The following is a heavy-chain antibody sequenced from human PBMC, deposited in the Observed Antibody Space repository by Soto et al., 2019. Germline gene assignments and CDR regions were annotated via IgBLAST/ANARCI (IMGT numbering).Heavy chain of an antibody. CDR1: GGSISSSRSY. J-gene: IGHJ4*02. D-gene: IGHD1-26*01. Sequence: QLQLQESGPGLVKPSETLSLTCTVSGGSISSSRSYWGWIRQPPGKGLECIGSIYYSGSTYYSPSLKSRVTISVDTSKNQFSLKLSPVTAADTAVYYCARRGLVGATTFDYWGQGTLVTVSS. V-gene: IGHV4-39*01. CDR3: ARRGLVGATTFDY. CDR2: IYYSGST.